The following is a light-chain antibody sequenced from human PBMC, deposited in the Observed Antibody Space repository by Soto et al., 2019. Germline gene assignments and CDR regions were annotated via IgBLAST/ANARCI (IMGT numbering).Light chain of an antibody. J-gene: IGLJ2*01. Sequence: QSVLTQPPSASGTPGQRVTISCSVSSSNIGKNTVNWYQQLPGTAPKLLIHSNGQRPSGVPDRFSGSKSGNSASLAISGLQPEDEADYSCATWDDSLSGPVFGGGTKVTVL. V-gene: IGLV1-44*01. CDR3: ATWDDSLSGPV. CDR2: SNG. CDR1: SSNIGKNT.